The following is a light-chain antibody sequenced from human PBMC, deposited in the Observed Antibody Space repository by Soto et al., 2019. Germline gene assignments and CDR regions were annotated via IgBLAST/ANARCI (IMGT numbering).Light chain of an antibody. J-gene: IGKJ1*01. Sequence: IRVTQSPSTLPASVRDRVTITCRANQSISTWLAWYQQKPGKAPNLLIYKASRLETGVPSRFSGSGSGTEFTLTISSLQPDDFAPYYCQQYNSYSWTFGQGAKADIK. CDR3: QQYNSYSWT. CDR1: QSISTW. V-gene: IGKV1-5*03. CDR2: KAS.